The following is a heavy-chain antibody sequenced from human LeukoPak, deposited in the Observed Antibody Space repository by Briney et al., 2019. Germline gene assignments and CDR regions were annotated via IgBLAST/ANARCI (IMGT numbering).Heavy chain of an antibody. CDR3: ARAQRVYYYGSSGYYNWFDP. Sequence: ASVKVSCKASGGTFSSYAISWVRQAPGQGLEWMGGIIPIFGTANYAQKFQGRVTITADESTSTAYMELSSLRSEDTAVYYCARAQRVYYYGSSGYYNWFDPWGQGTLVTVSS. CDR1: GGTFSSYA. J-gene: IGHJ5*02. V-gene: IGHV1-69*13. D-gene: IGHD3-22*01. CDR2: IIPIFGTA.